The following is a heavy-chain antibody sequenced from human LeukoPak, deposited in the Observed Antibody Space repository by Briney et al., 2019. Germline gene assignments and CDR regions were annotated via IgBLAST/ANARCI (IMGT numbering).Heavy chain of an antibody. V-gene: IGHV1-3*01. Sequence: ASVKVSCTASGGTFSSYAISWVRQAPGQRLEWMGWINAGNGNTKYSQKFQGRVTITRDTSASTAYMELSSLRSEDTAVYYCARAFPIAARPGFWFDPWGQGTLVTVSS. CDR2: INAGNGNT. J-gene: IGHJ5*02. CDR3: ARAFPIAARPGFWFDP. CDR1: GGTFSSYA. D-gene: IGHD6-6*01.